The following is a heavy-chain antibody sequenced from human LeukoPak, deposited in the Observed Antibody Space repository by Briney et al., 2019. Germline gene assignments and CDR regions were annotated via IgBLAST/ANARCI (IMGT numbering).Heavy chain of an antibody. CDR2: INSDGSST. CDR3: ASSRTTRSGSYYNPYYFDY. CDR1: GFTFSSYW. D-gene: IGHD3-10*01. J-gene: IGHJ4*02. Sequence: GGSLRLSCAASGFTFSSYWMHWVRQAPGKGLVWVSRINSDGSSTSYADSVKGRFTISRANAKNTLYLQMNSLRAEDTAVYYCASSRTTRSGSYYNPYYFDYWGQGTLVTVSS. V-gene: IGHV3-74*01.